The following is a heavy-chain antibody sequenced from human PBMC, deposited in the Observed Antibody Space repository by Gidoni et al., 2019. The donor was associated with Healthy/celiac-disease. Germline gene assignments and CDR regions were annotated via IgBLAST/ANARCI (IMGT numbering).Heavy chain of an antibody. D-gene: IGHD1-26*01. J-gene: IGHJ6*02. CDR1: GGSISSSSYY. CDR2: IYYSGST. V-gene: IGHV4-39*01. CDR3: ARSYSGSYSYGMDV. Sequence: QLQLQESGPGLVQPSETLSLTCTVSGGSISSSSYYWGWIRQPPGKGLEWIGSIYYSGSTYYNPSLKSRVTISVDTSKNQFSLKLSSVTAADTAVYYCARSYSGSYSYGMDVWGQGTTVTVSS.